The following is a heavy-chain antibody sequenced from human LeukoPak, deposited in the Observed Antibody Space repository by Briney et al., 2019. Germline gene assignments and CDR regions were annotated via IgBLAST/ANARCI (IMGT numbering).Heavy chain of an antibody. CDR1: GFSFSNYN. Sequence: PAGSLRLSCAASGFSFSNYNMNWVRQAPGKGLEWVSSITMSSSFIYYADSVKGRFTISRDNAKNSVFLQMNSLRAEDTAVYYCARVFRDYYFDYWGQGALVTVSS. V-gene: IGHV3-21*01. CDR3: ARVFRDYYFDY. D-gene: IGHD3-9*01. CDR2: ITMSSSFI. J-gene: IGHJ4*02.